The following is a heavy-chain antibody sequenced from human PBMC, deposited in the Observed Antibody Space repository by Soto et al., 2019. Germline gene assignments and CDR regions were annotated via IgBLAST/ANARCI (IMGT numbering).Heavy chain of an antibody. D-gene: IGHD1-26*01. CDR1: GGSIGNYY. CDR2: IYYTGAT. V-gene: IGHV4-59*08. Sequence: QVQLQESGPGLVKPSETLSLTCSVSGGSIGNYYWSWIRQPPGKGLEWIGYIYYTGATNYNPSLKRQSTVSAEAPKTQFSVKLRSVTAADTALYFGARHPINPTTCGVPISPAYSRFDLWGLGTLVPVSP. J-gene: IGHJ5*02. CDR3: ARHPINPTTCGVPISPAYSRFDL.